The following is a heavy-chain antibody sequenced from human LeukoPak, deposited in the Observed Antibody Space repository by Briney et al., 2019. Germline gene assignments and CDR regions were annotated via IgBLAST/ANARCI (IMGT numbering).Heavy chain of an antibody. D-gene: IGHD2-21*02. J-gene: IGHJ4*02. Sequence: GGSLRLSCAASGFTFSSYAMHWVRQAPGKGLEWVAVISYDGSNKYYADSVKGRFTISRDNSKNTLYLQMNSLRAEDTAVSYCESAPPGGVTAILSYWGQGTLVTVSS. CDR1: GFTFSSYA. CDR3: ESAPPGGVTAILSY. V-gene: IGHV3-30-3*01. CDR2: ISYDGSNK.